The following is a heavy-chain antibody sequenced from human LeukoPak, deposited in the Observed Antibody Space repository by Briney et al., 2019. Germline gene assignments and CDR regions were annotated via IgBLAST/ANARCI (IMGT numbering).Heavy chain of an antibody. CDR2: ISGSSNTI. J-gene: IGHJ4*02. CDR3: ARGPASAIDY. CDR1: GFTFSGYE. Sequence: PGGSLRLSCTASGFTFSGYEMNWVRQTPGKGLEWVSYISGSSNTIYYADSVKGRFTVSRDNAKNSLYLQVNSLRDEDTAVYYCARGPASAIDYWGQGTLVTVSS. V-gene: IGHV3-48*03.